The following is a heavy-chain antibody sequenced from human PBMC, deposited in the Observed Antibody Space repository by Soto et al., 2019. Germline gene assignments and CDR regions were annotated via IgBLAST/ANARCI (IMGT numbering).Heavy chain of an antibody. V-gene: IGHV1-69*02. Sequence: SVKVSCKASGGTFSSYTISWVRQAPGQGLEWMGRIIPILGIANYAQKFQGRVTITADKSTSTAYMELSSLRSEDTAVYYCARSPGEMAEWGGFWFDPWGQGTLVTVSS. CDR1: GGTFSSYT. D-gene: IGHD3-10*01. CDR2: IIPILGIA. J-gene: IGHJ5*02. CDR3: ARSPGEMAEWGGFWFDP.